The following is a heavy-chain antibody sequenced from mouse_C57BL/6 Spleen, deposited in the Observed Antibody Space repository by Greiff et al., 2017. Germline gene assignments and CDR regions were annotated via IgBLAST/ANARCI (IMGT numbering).Heavy chain of an antibody. V-gene: IGHV1-42*01. CDR1: GYSFTGYY. J-gene: IGHJ4*01. CDR2: INPSTGGT. D-gene: IGHD1-1*01. CDR3: EKAPYYCSSYEDAMDY. Sequence: EVQVVASGPELVKPGASVKISCKASGYSFTGYYMNWVKQSPEKSLEWIGEINPSTGGTTYNQKFKAKATLTVDKSSSTASMQLKSLTSEDSAVYNCEKAPYYCSSYEDAMDYWGQGTSVTVSS.